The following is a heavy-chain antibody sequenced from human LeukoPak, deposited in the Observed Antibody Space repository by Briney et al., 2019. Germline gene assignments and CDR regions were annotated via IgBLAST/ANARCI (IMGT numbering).Heavy chain of an antibody. D-gene: IGHD2-15*01. CDR1: GFTFSSYV. J-gene: IGHJ4*02. CDR2: ISEDGRT. V-gene: IGHV3-23*01. Sequence: GGSLRLSCEASGFTFSSYVMIWVRRAPGRGLQWVSVISEDGRTYYADSVKGRFTMSRDNSRNTLYLQMNNLRAEDTAVYYCAKRGYCSVASCSQTPYYFDYWGQGTLVTVSS. CDR3: AKRGYCSVASCSQTPYYFDY.